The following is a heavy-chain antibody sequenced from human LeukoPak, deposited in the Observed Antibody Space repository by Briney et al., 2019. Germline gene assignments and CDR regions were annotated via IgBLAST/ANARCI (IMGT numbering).Heavy chain of an antibody. CDR1: GFSFSGYA. J-gene: IGHJ4*02. D-gene: IGHD3-16*02. Sequence: GGSLRLSCVASGFSFSGYAIHWVRQAPGKGLEWVANIKQDGSEKYYVDSVKGRFTISRDNAKNSLYLQMNSLRAEDTAVYYCAREESYDYVWGSYRYGPEGYWGQGTLVTVSS. V-gene: IGHV3-7*01. CDR2: IKQDGSEK. CDR3: AREESYDYVWGSYRYGPEGY.